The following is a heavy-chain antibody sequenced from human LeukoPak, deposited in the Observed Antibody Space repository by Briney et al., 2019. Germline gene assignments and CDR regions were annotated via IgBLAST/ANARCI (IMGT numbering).Heavy chain of an antibody. D-gene: IGHD6-19*01. Sequence: SETLSLTCTVSGDSISSYYWSWIRQPPGKGLEWIGYIYYSGSTKYNPSLKSRVTISVDTSKNQFSLKLSSVTAADTAVYYCARDSHFYSSGWYGWFDPWGQGTLVTVSS. V-gene: IGHV4-59*01. CDR2: IYYSGST. CDR3: ARDSHFYSSGWYGWFDP. J-gene: IGHJ5*02. CDR1: GDSISSYY.